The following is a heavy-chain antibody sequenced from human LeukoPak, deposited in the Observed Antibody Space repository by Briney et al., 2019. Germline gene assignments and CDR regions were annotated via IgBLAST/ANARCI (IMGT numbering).Heavy chain of an antibody. Sequence: ASVKASCKASGYTFTGYYMHWVRQAPGQGLEWMGWINPNSGGTNYAQRFQGWVTMTRDTSISTAYMELSRLRSDDTAVYYCARVQSQWLMVRGVIISFDYWGQGTLVTVSS. CDR1: GYTFTGYY. V-gene: IGHV1-2*04. D-gene: IGHD3-10*01. CDR3: ARVQSQWLMVRGVIISFDY. CDR2: INPNSGGT. J-gene: IGHJ4*02.